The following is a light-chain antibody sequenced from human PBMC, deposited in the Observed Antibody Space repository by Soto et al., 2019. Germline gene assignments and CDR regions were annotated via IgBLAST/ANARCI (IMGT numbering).Light chain of an antibody. V-gene: IGKV3-11*01. CDR2: DAS. J-gene: IGKJ5*01. CDR3: QQRSNCPPIT. CDR1: QSVSSY. Sequence: EIVLTQSPATLSLSPGERATLSCRASQSVSSYLASYQQKPGQAPRLLIYDASNRATGIPARFSGSGSGTDFTLTISSLEPEDFAVYYCQQRSNCPPITFGQGTRLEIK.